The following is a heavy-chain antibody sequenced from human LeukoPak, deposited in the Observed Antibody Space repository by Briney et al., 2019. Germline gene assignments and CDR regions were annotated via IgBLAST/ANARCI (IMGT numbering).Heavy chain of an antibody. CDR1: GFTFSSYW. CDR3: ARDQSYYDSSGLLDL. Sequence: GGSLRLSCAASGFTFSSYWMHWVRQAPGKGLVWVSRINSDGSSTNYADSVKGRFTISRDNSKSTLYLQMGSLRAEDMAVYYCARDQSYYDSSGLLDLWGQGTLVTVSS. D-gene: IGHD3-22*01. J-gene: IGHJ4*02. V-gene: IGHV3-74*01. CDR2: INSDGSST.